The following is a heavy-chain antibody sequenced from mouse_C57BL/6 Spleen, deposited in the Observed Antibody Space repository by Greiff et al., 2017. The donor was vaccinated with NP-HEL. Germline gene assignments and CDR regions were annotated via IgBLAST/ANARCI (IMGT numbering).Heavy chain of an antibody. CDR3: ARYYYYGSSYVWYFDV. CDR2: IRNKANGYTT. V-gene: IGHV7-3*01. D-gene: IGHD1-1*01. Sequence: EVRLVESGGGLVQPGGSLSLSCAASGFTFTDYYMSWVRQPPGKALEWLGFIRNKANGYTTEYSASVKGRFTISRDNSQSILYLQMNALRAEDSATYYCARYYYYGSSYVWYFDVWGTGTTVTVSS. CDR1: GFTFTDYY. J-gene: IGHJ1*03.